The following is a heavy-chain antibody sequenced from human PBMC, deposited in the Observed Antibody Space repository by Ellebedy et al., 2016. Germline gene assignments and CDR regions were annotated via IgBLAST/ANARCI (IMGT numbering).Heavy chain of an antibody. D-gene: IGHD3-16*01. CDR3: ASRLPTSSGAY. CDR1: GFTFGTYG. Sequence: GESLKISXAASGFTFGTYGLNWVRQAPGKGLEWVSYISSSSTTNYADSVRGRFTISRDNAKNSLYLQMNSLRDEDTAVYYCASRLPTSSGAYWGQGTLVTVSS. J-gene: IGHJ4*02. CDR2: ISSSSTT. V-gene: IGHV3-48*02.